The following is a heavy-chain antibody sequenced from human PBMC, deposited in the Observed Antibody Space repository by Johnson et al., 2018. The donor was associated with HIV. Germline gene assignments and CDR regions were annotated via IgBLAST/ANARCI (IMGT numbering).Heavy chain of an antibody. D-gene: IGHD3-22*01. V-gene: IGHV3-30-3*01. CDR2: ISYDGSNK. J-gene: IGHJ3*02. CDR1: GFTFSSYA. CDR3: AKGGIYYYDSSENAFDI. Sequence: QVQLVESGGGVVQPGRSLRLSCAASGFTFSSYAMHWVRQAPGKGLEWVAVISYDGSNKYYADSVKGRFTISRDNSKNTLYLQSNSLRAEDTAVYYCAKGGIYYYDSSENAFDIWGQGTMVTVSS.